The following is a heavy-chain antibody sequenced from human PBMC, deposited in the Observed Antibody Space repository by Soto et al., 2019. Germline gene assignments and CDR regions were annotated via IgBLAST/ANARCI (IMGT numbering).Heavy chain of an antibody. J-gene: IGHJ4*02. V-gene: IGHV3-21*06. CDR2: ISTGGGYM. CDR3: ARDIASPGGDYFDS. D-gene: IGHD2-21*01. CDR1: GFTFRNYN. Sequence: EVQLVESGGGLVKAGGSLRLFCTASGFTFRNYNMNWVRQAPGKGLEWVSSISTGGGYMFYADSVKGRFTISRDNAQNSLFLQIDSPRAEDTAVYYCARDIASPGGDYFDSWGQGTLFTVSS.